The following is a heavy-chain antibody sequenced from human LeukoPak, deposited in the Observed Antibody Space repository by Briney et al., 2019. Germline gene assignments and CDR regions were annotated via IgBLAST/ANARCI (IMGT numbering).Heavy chain of an antibody. D-gene: IGHD7-27*01. V-gene: IGHV4-34*01. J-gene: IGHJ4*02. CDR1: AGSFSGYY. Sequence: PSETLSLTCAVHAGSFSGYYWSWIRQPPGKGLEWIGEINHSRSTNYNPSLKSRVTISVDTSKNQFSLKLSSVTAADTAVYYCARGVGTPRYLGYWGQGTLVTVSS. CDR2: INHSRST. CDR3: ARGVGTPRYLGY.